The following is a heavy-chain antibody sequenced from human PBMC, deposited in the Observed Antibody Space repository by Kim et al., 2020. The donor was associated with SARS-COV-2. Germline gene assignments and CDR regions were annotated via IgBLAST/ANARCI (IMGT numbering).Heavy chain of an antibody. J-gene: IGHJ4*02. D-gene: IGHD4-17*01. CDR2: VWSDGTYK. V-gene: IGHV3-33*01. CDR3: ARDWSNYGDYIDY. CDR1: GFTFSAYG. Sequence: GGSLRLSCAVSGFTFSAYGIHWVRQAPGKGLEWVALVWSDGTYKYYADSVKGRFTISRDNSKNTLYLQMNSLRDEDTAVYYCARDWSNYGDYIDYWGQGTLVTVSS.